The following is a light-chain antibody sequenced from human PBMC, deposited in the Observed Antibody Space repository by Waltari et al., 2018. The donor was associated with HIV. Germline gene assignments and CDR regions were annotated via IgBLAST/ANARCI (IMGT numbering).Light chain of an antibody. CDR3: AAWDDSLNGWV. J-gene: IGLJ3*02. CDR2: TNT. Sequence: QSGLTQPPSASATPGQRVTISCSGSSSHISRNTINWYQQVPGTAPQLLIYTNTQRPPGVPDGCSGSKSGSAASLAISGLQSEDEADYYCAAWDDSLNGWVFGGGTKLTVL. CDR1: SSHISRNT. V-gene: IGLV1-44*01.